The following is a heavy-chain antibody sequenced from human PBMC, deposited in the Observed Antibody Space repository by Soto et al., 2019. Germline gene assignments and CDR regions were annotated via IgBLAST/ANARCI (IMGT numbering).Heavy chain of an antibody. CDR3: ERVGINDDEFDY. J-gene: IGHJ4*02. V-gene: IGHV3-13*01. D-gene: IGHD1-1*01. CDR2: IGTAGDT. CDR1: GFTFSSYD. Sequence: VGSLRLSFAASGFTFSSYDMHWVRQATGKGLEWVSSIGTAGDTYYPGSVKGRFTISRENAKNSLYLQMNSLRADDTAVYYCERVGINDDEFDYWGQGTLVTVSS.